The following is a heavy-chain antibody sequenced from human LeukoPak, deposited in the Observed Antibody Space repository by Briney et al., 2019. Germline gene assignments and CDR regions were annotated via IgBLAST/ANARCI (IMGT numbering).Heavy chain of an antibody. Sequence: EASVKVSCKASGYTFTSYGISWVRQAPGQGLEWMGWISAYNGNTNYAQKLQGRVTMTTDTSTSTAYMELRSLRSDDTAVYYCATAGYCSGGSCYPPFDYWGQGTLVTVSS. V-gene: IGHV1-18*01. CDR1: GYTFTSYG. J-gene: IGHJ4*02. CDR3: ATAGYCSGGSCYPPFDY. CDR2: ISAYNGNT. D-gene: IGHD2-15*01.